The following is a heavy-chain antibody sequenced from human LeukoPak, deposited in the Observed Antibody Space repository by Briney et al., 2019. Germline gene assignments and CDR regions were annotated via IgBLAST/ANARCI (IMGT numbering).Heavy chain of an antibody. CDR1: GGSISNHY. Sequence: SETLSLTCTVSGGSISNHYWSWIRQPPGKGLEWIGFVYYSGTTHYNPSLESRVTISVDVSKNQFPLKLGSVTTADTAVYYCARDSGKCTTTSCSDYLDFWGQGTLVTVSS. D-gene: IGHD2-2*01. CDR2: VYYSGTT. V-gene: IGHV4-59*11. J-gene: IGHJ4*02. CDR3: ARDSGKCTTTSCSDYLDF.